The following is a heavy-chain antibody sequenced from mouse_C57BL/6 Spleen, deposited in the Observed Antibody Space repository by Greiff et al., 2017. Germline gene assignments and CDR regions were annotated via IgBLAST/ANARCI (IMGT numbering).Heavy chain of an antibody. J-gene: IGHJ3*01. CDR3: ARGDDGYFPWFAY. Sequence: QVQLKQSGAELAKPGASVKLSCKASGYTFTSYWMHWVKQRPGQGLEWIGYINPSSGNTKYNQMFKDKATLTADKSSSTAYMQLSSLTYADSTVYYCARGDDGYFPWFAYWGQGTLVTVSA. D-gene: IGHD2-3*01. CDR2: INPSSGNT. V-gene: IGHV1-7*01. CDR1: GYTFTSYW.